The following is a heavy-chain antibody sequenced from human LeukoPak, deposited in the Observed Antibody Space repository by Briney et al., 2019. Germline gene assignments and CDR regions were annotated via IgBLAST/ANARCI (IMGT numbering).Heavy chain of an antibody. V-gene: IGHV1-2*02. CDR3: VREGEGPLSKDFDY. CDR1: GFTFTDHY. D-gene: IGHD2/OR15-2a*01. CDR2: IGPHSTFT. J-gene: IGHJ4*02. Sequence: TSVKVSCKSSGFTFTDHYIHWVRQGPGQGLEWMGYIGPHSTFTSSPQEFQGRVTMTRDASMSTAYMELTRLTSDDTAVYYCVREGEGPLSKDFDYWGQGTLVTVSS.